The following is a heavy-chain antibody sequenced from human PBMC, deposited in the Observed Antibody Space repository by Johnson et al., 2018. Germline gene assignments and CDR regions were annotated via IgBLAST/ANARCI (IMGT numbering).Heavy chain of an antibody. CDR1: GFTFSSYA. D-gene: IGHD2-15*01. CDR2: ISYDGSNK. Sequence: QVQLVQSGGGVVQPGRSLRLSCAASGFTFSSYAMHLVRQAPGKGLEWVAVISYDGSNKYYADSVKGRFTISRDNSKNTLYLQMNSLRAEDTAVYYCARDRVAASYYYYYMDVWGKGTTVTVSS. J-gene: IGHJ6*03. V-gene: IGHV3-30-3*01. CDR3: ARDRVAASYYYYYMDV.